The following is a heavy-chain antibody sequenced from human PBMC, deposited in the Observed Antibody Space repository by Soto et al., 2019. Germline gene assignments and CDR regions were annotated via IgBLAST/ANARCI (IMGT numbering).Heavy chain of an antibody. CDR3: ARREGYCSGGSCLWYFDY. J-gene: IGHJ4*02. V-gene: IGHV4-34*01. Sequence: SETLSLTCAVYGGSFSGYYWSWIRQPPGKGLEWIGEINHSGSTNYNPSLKSRVTISVDTSKNQFSLKLSSVTAADTAVYYCARREGYCSGGSCLWYFDYWGQGTLVTVSS. D-gene: IGHD2-15*01. CDR2: INHSGST. CDR1: GGSFSGYY.